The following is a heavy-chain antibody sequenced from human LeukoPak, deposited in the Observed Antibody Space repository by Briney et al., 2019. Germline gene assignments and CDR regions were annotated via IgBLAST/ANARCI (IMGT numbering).Heavy chain of an antibody. CDR3: ARPYGDYTDYFFDY. D-gene: IGHD4-17*01. V-gene: IGHV1-2*02. CDR1: GYTFTGHY. Sequence: ASVKVSCKASGYTFTGHYLHWVRQAPGQGLEWVGGISPNGGGTSYALQFQHKVTRTRDTSISTAYLGPSRLRSDDTAVYFCARPYGDYTDYFFDYWGQGTLVTVSS. CDR2: ISPNGGGT. J-gene: IGHJ4*02.